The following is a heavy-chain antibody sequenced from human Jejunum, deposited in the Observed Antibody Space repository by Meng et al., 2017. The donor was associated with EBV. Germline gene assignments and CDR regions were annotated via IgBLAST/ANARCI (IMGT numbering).Heavy chain of an antibody. V-gene: IGHV1-18*01. D-gene: IGHD5-24*01. CDR3: ARDRSNSDY. Sequence: QVQLVQVGAAEKKPGASVKVSCKASGYDFINSGISWVRQAPGQGLEWMGWISVYRGNTNYAQRFQDRVTLTTNTSTSTVYMELRSLTSDDTAVYYCARDRSNSDYWGQGTLVTVSS. CDR2: ISVYRGNT. CDR1: GYDFINSG. J-gene: IGHJ4*02.